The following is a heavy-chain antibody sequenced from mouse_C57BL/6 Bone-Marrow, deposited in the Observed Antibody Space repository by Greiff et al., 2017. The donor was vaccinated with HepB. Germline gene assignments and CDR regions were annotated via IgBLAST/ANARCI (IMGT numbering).Heavy chain of an antibody. D-gene: IGHD1-1*01. CDR2: IHPNSGST. Sequence: QVQLQQPGAELVKPGASVKLSCKASGYTFTSYWMHWVKQRPGQGLEWIGMIHPNSGSTNYNEKFKSKAKLTVDKSSSPAYMQLSSLTSEDSAVYDCAREGMTTVVATGFDYWGQGTTLTVSS. CDR1: GYTFTSYW. V-gene: IGHV1-64*01. J-gene: IGHJ2*01. CDR3: AREGMTTVVATGFDY.